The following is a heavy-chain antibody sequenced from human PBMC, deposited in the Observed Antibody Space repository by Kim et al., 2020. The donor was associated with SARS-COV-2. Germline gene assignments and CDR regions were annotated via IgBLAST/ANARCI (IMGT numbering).Heavy chain of an antibody. CDR1: GYTFTSYA. Sequence: ASVKVSCKASGYTFTSYAMHWVRQAPGQRLEWMGWINAGNGNTKYSQKFQGRVTITRDTSASTAYMELSSLRSEDTAVYYCARVGRQQLVLRGLYYFDYWGQGTLVTVSS. J-gene: IGHJ4*02. CDR2: INAGNGNT. D-gene: IGHD6-13*01. CDR3: ARVGRQQLVLRGLYYFDY. V-gene: IGHV1-3*01.